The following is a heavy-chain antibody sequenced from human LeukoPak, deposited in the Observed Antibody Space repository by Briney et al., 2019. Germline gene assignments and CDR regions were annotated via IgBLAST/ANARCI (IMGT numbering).Heavy chain of an antibody. CDR1: GFTFSSYS. CDR3: ARQTAYCANGVCSYFDY. D-gene: IGHD2-8*01. V-gene: IGHV3-21*01. CDR2: ISSSSIYI. Sequence: PGGSLRLSCGASGFTFSSYSMNWVRQAPGKGLEWVSSISSSSIYIYYADSVKGRFTISRDNAKNSLYLQMNSLRAEDTAVYYCARQTAYCANGVCSYFDYWGQGILVTVSS. J-gene: IGHJ4*02.